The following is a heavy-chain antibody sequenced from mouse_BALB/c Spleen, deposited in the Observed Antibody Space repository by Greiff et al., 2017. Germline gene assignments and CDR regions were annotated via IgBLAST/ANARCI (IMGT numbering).Heavy chain of an antibody. V-gene: IGHV5-6-3*01. D-gene: IGHD1-1*01. Sequence: VQVVESGGGLVQPGGSLKLSCAASGFTFSSYGMSWVRQTPDKRLELVATINSNGGSTYYPDSVKGRFTISRDNAKNTLYLQMSSLKSEDTAMYYCARDGGFYYGSSWFAYWGQGTLVTVSA. CDR2: INSNGGST. CDR1: GFTFSSYG. CDR3: ARDGGFYYGSSWFAY. J-gene: IGHJ3*01.